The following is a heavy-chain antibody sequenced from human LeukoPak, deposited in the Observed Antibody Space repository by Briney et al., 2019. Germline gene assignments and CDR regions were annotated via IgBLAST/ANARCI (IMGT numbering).Heavy chain of an antibody. Sequence: SETLSLTCAVYGGSFSGYYWSWIRQPPGKGLEWIGEINHSGSTNYNPSLKSRVTISVDTSKNQFSLKLSSVTAADTAVYYCARHFLDTVTTCNWFDPWGQGTLVTVSS. CDR2: INHSGST. CDR3: ARHFLDTVTTCNWFDP. V-gene: IGHV4-34*01. CDR1: GGSFSGYY. J-gene: IGHJ5*02. D-gene: IGHD4-17*01.